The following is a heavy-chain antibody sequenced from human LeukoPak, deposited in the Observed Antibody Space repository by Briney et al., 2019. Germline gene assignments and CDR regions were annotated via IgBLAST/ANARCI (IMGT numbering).Heavy chain of an antibody. D-gene: IGHD1-26*01. V-gene: IGHV4-34*01. CDR2: INHSGST. J-gene: IGHJ6*03. CDR3: ARVQVGATQRLYYYYYYMDV. CDR1: GGSFSGYY. Sequence: SETLSLTCAVYGGSFSGYYWSWIPQPPGKGLEWIGEINHSGSTNYNPSLKSRVTISVDTSKNQFSLKLSSVTAADTAVYYCARVQVGATQRLYYYYYYMDVWGKGTTVTVSS.